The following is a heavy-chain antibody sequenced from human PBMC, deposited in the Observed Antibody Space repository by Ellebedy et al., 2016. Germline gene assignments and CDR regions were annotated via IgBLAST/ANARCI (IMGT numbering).Heavy chain of an antibody. J-gene: IGHJ4*02. CDR1: GGSFNSDDYY. D-gene: IGHD6-25*01. CDR2: AHYSGSV. Sequence: LRLSCTVSGGSFNSDDYYWSWIRQHPGKGLEWMGYAHYSGSVSYNPSLKSRVMMSLDTSKNQFSLRLSSVTAADTAVYYCASRRLGNDYWGQGIRVTVSS. V-gene: IGHV4-31*03. CDR3: ASRRLGNDY.